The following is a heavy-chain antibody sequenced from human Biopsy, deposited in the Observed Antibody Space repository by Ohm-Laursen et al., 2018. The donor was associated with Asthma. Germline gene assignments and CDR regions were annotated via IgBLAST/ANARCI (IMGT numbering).Heavy chain of an antibody. J-gene: IGHJ6*02. CDR2: ISGDTGET. Sequence: AASVKVSCKAFGYDFSNYGIAWARQAPGQGLEWMGYISGDTGETDYPKKFQGRLTVTTDTSTSTAYMELRRLSSDDSAVYYCARKFRFLDTRGMDVWGQGTTVIVSS. CDR1: GYDFSNYG. CDR3: ARKFRFLDTRGMDV. V-gene: IGHV1-18*04. D-gene: IGHD3-3*01.